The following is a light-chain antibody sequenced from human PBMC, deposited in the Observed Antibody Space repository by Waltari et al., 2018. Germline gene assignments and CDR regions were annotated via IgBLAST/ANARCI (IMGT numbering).Light chain of an antibody. CDR3: QQSYNLPRT. J-gene: IGKJ1*01. V-gene: IGKV1-39*01. Sequence: DIQMTQSPSSLSASVGDSVTITCRVSQNIINYLNWYQQIPGKAPKILIYTASSLKNGVPSRCSGSGSVTEFTLTSSSLQPENFATYYCQQSYNLPRTFGQGTKVEIK. CDR1: QNIINY. CDR2: TAS.